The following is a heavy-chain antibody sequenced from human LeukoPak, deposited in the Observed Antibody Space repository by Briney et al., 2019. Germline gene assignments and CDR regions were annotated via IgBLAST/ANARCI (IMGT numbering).Heavy chain of an antibody. D-gene: IGHD3-16*01. CDR3: ARGGSFLGNYVY. Sequence: SETLSLTCTVSGGSINSGGFYWRWVRQHPGKGVEWIVYIYYSGSTFYHPSPKRRVPISLAKSKNQFSLNLRSVTAADTAVYYCARGGSFLGNYVYWGQGTLVTVSS. CDR2: IYYSGST. J-gene: IGHJ4*02. V-gene: IGHV4-31*03. CDR1: GGSINSGGFY.